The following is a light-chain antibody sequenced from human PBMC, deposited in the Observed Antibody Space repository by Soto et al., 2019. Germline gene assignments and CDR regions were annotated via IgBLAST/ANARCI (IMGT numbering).Light chain of an antibody. J-gene: IGKJ2*01. CDR3: QQYNKWPPYT. Sequence: EVVMTQSPATLSLSPGERATLSCRASQSVGNNLAWYQLKPGQAPRLLMYGASNRASGIPARFSGSGSGTEFTLTISSLQSEDFALYYCQQYNKWPPYTFGQGTKLESK. CDR1: QSVGNN. CDR2: GAS. V-gene: IGKV3-15*01.